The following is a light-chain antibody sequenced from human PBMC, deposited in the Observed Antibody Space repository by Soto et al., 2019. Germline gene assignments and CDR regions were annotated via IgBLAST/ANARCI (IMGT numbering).Light chain of an antibody. J-gene: IGLJ2*01. CDR2: EVN. V-gene: IGLV2-14*01. CDR3: SSYTRLSTII. Sequence: QSALTQPASVSGSPGQSITISCSGTRRDVGAFNYVSWYQQHPGKAPKLIIYEVNNRPSGISDRFPGSKSGDTGPLTISGLQPEDDGDYYCSSYTRLSTIIFGGGTKLTVL. CDR1: RRDVGAFNY.